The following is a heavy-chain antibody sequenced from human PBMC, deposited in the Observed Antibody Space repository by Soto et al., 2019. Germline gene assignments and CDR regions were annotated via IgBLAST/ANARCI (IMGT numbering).Heavy chain of an antibody. CDR1: GFTVSSNY. J-gene: IGHJ5*02. Sequence: EVQLVESGGGLVQPGGSLRLSCAGSGFTVSSNYMSWVRQAPGKGLVWVSVNYSGGSTYYADSVKGRFTISRHNSKDSLYRQRNCLTAEDTAVYYCARGRFWGDRFDPWCQGTLVTVSS. V-gene: IGHV3-53*04. CDR3: ARGRFWGDRFDP. CDR2: NYSGGST. D-gene: IGHD3-16*01.